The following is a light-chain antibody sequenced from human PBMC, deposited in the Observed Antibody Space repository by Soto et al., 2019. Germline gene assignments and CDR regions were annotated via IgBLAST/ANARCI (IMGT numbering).Light chain of an antibody. V-gene: IGLV1-47*01. Sequence: QSVLTQPPSASGTPGPRVTISCSGSSSNIESNFVYWYQQFPGTAPRLLIYRNNQRPSGVPDRFSGSKSGTSASLAISALRSEDEADYYCTVWDDSLRGRLFGGGTQLTVL. CDR3: TVWDDSLRGRL. CDR2: RNN. CDR1: SSNIESNF. J-gene: IGLJ2*01.